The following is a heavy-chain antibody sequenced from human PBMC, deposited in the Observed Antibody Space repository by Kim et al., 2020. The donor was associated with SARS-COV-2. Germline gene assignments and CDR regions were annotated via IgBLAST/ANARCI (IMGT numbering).Heavy chain of an antibody. CDR3: AGRITMVRGVIYYYGMDV. Sequence: GGSLRLSCAASGFTFSSYGMHWVRQAPGKGLEWVAVIWYDGSNKYYADSVKGRFTISRDNSKNTLYLQMNSLRAEDTAVYYCAGRITMVRGVIYYYGMDVWGQGTTVTVSS. CDR2: IWYDGSNK. J-gene: IGHJ6*02. V-gene: IGHV3-33*01. D-gene: IGHD3-10*01. CDR1: GFTFSSYG.